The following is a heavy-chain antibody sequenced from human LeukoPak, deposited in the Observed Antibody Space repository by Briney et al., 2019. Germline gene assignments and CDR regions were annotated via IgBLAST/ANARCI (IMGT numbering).Heavy chain of an antibody. D-gene: IGHD6-13*01. J-gene: IGHJ5*02. CDR1: GFTFSNYA. CDR3: AKRPGKAAAGPFDP. CDR2: ISSGDDIT. V-gene: IGHV3-23*01. Sequence: TGGSLRLSCAASGFTFSNYAMTWVRQAPGKGLEWVSTISSGDDITYYADSVKGRFTIYRDNPKNTLYLQMNSLRAEDTAIYYCAKRPGKAAAGPFDPWGQGTLVTVSS.